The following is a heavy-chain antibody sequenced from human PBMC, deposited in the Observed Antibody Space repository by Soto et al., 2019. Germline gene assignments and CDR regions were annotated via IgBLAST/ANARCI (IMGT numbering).Heavy chain of an antibody. J-gene: IGHJ4*02. Sequence: QVHLQESGPGLVKPSQTLSLICSVSGVSIDSVGYYWSWIRQRPGKGLEWIGYIYHRGGGTFYNLALKSRAVISIDTSKNLLLLDLTSMPDADTAVYYCARDGGRCIGGTCLTNWGQGTLVTVSS. D-gene: IGHD2-15*01. CDR2: IYHRGGGT. V-gene: IGHV4-31*03. CDR1: GVSIDSVGYY. CDR3: ARDGGRCIGGTCLTN.